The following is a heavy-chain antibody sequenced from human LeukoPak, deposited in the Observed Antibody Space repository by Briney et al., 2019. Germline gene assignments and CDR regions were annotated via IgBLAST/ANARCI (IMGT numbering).Heavy chain of an antibody. Sequence: AGGSLRLSCAASGFIFSNAWMNWVRQAPGKGLEWVSAISNNGGYTYYADSVQGRFTISRDNSKSTLCLQMNSLRAEDTAVYYCAKQLGYCSDGSCYFPYWGQGTLVTVSS. J-gene: IGHJ4*02. CDR2: ISNNGGYT. CDR3: AKQLGYCSDGSCYFPY. D-gene: IGHD2-15*01. V-gene: IGHV3-23*01. CDR1: GFIFSNAW.